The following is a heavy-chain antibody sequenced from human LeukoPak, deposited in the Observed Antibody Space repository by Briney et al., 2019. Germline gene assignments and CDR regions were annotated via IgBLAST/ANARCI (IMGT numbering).Heavy chain of an antibody. CDR1: GGTFSSYA. D-gene: IGHD1-26*01. Sequence: GASVKVSCKASGGTFSSYAISWVRQAPGQGLEWMGGIIPIFGTANYAQKFQGRVTITADESTSTAYMELSSLRSEDTAVYYCARNQGHQLLVGARSGPLDAFDIWGQGTMVTVSS. V-gene: IGHV1-69*01. CDR2: IIPIFGTA. J-gene: IGHJ3*02. CDR3: ARNQGHQLLVGARSGPLDAFDI.